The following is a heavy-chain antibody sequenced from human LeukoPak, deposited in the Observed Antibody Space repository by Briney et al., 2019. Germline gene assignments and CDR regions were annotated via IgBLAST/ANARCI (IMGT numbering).Heavy chain of an antibody. CDR2: IIPIISAT. CDR1: GGTFSTYA. CDR3: ATPKVTNRYSYSMGV. V-gene: IGHV1-69*13. D-gene: IGHD2-8*01. Sequence: GASVKVSCKASGGTFSTYAFNWVRQAPGQGLEWVSAIIPIISATNYAEKFQGRSTITADESTSTAYLQLNSLKSEDTAIFYCATPKVTNRYSYSMGVWGKGTTVTVSS. J-gene: IGHJ6*03.